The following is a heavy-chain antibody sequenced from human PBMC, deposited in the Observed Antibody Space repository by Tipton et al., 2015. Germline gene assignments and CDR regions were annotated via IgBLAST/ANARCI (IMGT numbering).Heavy chain of an antibody. CDR2: INSDGSST. Sequence: SLRLSCAASGFTFNGYWMHWVRQAPGKGLVWVSCINSDGSSTSYADSVQGRFTISRDNAKNTLYLQMNSLRAEDTAVYYCAKDRDAQVAARPKAFRWFDPWGRGTLVTVSS. D-gene: IGHD6-6*01. J-gene: IGHJ5*02. CDR3: AKDRDAQVAARPKAFRWFDP. CDR1: GFTFNGYW. V-gene: IGHV3-74*01.